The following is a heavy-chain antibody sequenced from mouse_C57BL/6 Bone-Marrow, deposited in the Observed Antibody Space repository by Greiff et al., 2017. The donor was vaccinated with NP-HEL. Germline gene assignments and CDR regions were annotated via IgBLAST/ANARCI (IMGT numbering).Heavy chain of an antibody. D-gene: IGHD2-14*01. CDR3: VRRGYRNRGAMDY. Sequence: EVQLQQSGGGLVQPKGSLKLSCAASGFSFNTYAMNWVRQAPGKGLEWVARIRSKSNNYATYYADSVKDRFTISRDDSESMLYLQMNNLKTEDTAMYYCVRRGYRNRGAMDYWGQGTSVTVSS. CDR2: IRSKSNNYAT. V-gene: IGHV10-1*01. CDR1: GFSFNTYA. J-gene: IGHJ4*01.